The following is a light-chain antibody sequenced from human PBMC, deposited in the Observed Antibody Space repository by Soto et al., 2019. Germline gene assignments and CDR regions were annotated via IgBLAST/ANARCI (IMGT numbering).Light chain of an antibody. CDR3: RQYDTSLQT. CDR1: QSVSNSY. J-gene: IGKJ1*01. V-gene: IGKV3-20*01. Sequence: EIVLTQSPGTLSLSPGERATLSCRASQSVSNSYLAWYQQKPGQAPRLLIYGASSRATGIPDRFSGSGSGTDFTLLISRLDPEDFAVYYCRQYDTSLQTFGQGTKVKI. CDR2: GAS.